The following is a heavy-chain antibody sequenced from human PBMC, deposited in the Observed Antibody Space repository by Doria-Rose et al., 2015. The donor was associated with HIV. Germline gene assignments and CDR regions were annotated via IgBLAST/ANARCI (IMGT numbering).Heavy chain of an antibody. CDR3: ASGITGTTDGFDI. D-gene: IGHD1-7*01. J-gene: IGHJ3*02. Sequence: GNIYYSGSTYYNPSLKSRVTISVDTSKNQFSLKLSSLTAVVTAADTAFYYCASGITGTTDGFDIWGQGTMVTVSS. V-gene: IGHV4-39*07. CDR2: IYYSGST.